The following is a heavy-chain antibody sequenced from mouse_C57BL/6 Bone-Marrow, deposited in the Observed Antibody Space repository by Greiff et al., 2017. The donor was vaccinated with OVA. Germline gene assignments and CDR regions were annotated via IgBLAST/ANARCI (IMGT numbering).Heavy chain of an antibody. CDR1: GSTFPSYW. J-gene: IGHJ1*03. CDR3: ARVITTVVYWYFDV. CDR2: INPSNGGT. V-gene: IGHV1-53*01. Sequence: VQLQQPGTELVKPGASVKLSCKASGSTFPSYWMHWVKQRPGQGLEWIGNINPSNGGTTYNEKFMSKATLTVDKSSSTAYMQLSSLTSEDSAVYYCARVITTVVYWYFDVWGTGTTVTVSS. D-gene: IGHD1-1*01.